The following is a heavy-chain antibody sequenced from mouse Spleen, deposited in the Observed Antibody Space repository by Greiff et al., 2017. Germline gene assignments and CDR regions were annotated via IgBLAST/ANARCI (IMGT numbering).Heavy chain of an antibody. Sequence: VQLKESGGGLVKLGGSLKLSCAASGFTFSSYYMSWVRQTPEKRLEWVATISSGGGSTYYPDSVKGRFTISRDNAKNTLYLQMSSLNSEDTAVYYCAKFYYGYDEGYFDYWGQGTTLTVSS. CDR1: GFTFSSYY. CDR2: ISSGGGST. CDR3: AKFYYGYDEGYFDY. J-gene: IGHJ2*01. D-gene: IGHD2-2*01. V-gene: IGHV5-12-1*01.